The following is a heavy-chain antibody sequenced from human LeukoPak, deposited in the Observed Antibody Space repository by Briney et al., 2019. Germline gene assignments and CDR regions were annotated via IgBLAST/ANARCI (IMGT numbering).Heavy chain of an antibody. Sequence: PSETLSLTCAVYGGSFSGYYWSWIRQPPGKGLEWIGEINHSGSTNYNPSLKSRVTISVDTSKSQFSLKLSSVTAADTAVYYCARRRDYYDSSGYYYGFSGPPNAFDIWGQGTMVTVSS. CDR3: ARRRDYYDSSGYYYGFSGPPNAFDI. V-gene: IGHV4-34*01. CDR2: INHSGST. D-gene: IGHD3-22*01. J-gene: IGHJ3*02. CDR1: GGSFSGYY.